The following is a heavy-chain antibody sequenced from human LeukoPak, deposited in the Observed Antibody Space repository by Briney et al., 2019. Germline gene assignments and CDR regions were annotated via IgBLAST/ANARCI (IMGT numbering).Heavy chain of an antibody. Sequence: GGSLRLSCAASGFTVSSNYMSWVRQAPGKGLEWVSAISGSGDRTYDAVSVKGRFTISRDNSKNTMYLQMKSLRAEDTAIYYCTKDGAGTYYGMDVWGQGTTVTVSS. CDR1: GFTVSSNY. CDR2: ISGSGDRT. D-gene: IGHD1-26*01. CDR3: TKDGAGTYYGMDV. J-gene: IGHJ6*02. V-gene: IGHV3-23*01.